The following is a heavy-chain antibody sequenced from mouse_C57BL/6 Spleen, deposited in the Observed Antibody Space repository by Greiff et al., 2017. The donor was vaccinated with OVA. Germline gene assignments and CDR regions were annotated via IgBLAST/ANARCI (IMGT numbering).Heavy chain of an antibody. CDR1: GYAFSSYW. D-gene: IGHD4-1*01. Sequence: VQLQQSGAELVKPGASVKISCKASGYAFSSYWMNWVKQRPGKGLEWIGQIYPGDGDTNYNGKFKGKATLTADKSSSTAYMQLSSLTSEDSAVYCCVRTGTDWYFDVWGTGTTVTVSS. CDR2: IYPGDGDT. J-gene: IGHJ1*03. V-gene: IGHV1-80*01. CDR3: VRTGTDWYFDV.